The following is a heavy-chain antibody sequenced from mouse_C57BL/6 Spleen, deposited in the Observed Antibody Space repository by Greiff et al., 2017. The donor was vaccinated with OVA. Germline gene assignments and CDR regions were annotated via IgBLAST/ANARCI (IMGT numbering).Heavy chain of an antibody. CDR2: IDPETGGT. V-gene: IGHV1-15*01. CDR1: GYTFTDYE. D-gene: IGHD2-5*01. Sequence: QVQLKESGAELVRPGASVTLSCKASGYTFTDYEMHWVKQTPVHGLEWIGAIDPETGGTAYNQKFKGKAILTADKSSSTAYMELRSLTSEDSAVYYCTINYSNYFFDYWGQGTTLTVSS. J-gene: IGHJ2*01. CDR3: TINYSNYFFDY.